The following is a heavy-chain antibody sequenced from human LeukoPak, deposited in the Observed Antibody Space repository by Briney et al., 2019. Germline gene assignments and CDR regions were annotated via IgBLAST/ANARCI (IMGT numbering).Heavy chain of an antibody. D-gene: IGHD3-9*01. J-gene: IGHJ6*03. V-gene: IGHV4-59*01. Sequence: PSETLSLTCTVSGGSISSYYWSWIRQPPGKGLEWIGYIYYSGSTNYNPSLKSRVTISVDTSKNQFSLKLSSVTAADTAVYYCARRSSYYDILTGYYYYYYMDVWGKGTTVTISS. CDR2: IYYSGST. CDR1: GGSISSYY. CDR3: ARRSSYYDILTGYYYYYYMDV.